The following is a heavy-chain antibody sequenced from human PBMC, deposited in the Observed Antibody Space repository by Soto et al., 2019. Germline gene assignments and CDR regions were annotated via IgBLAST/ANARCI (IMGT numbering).Heavy chain of an antibody. V-gene: IGHV1-46*01. CDR3: ARVGSQMIVAATDYFDY. Sequence: QVQLVQSGAEVKKPGASVKVSCKASGYTFSSYYMHWVRQAPGQGLEWMGVINPSGDSTNYAQKFQGRVTMTRDTSTSTVYLEVISLRSEDTAVYYCARVGSQMIVAATDYFDYWGQGTLVTVSS. J-gene: IGHJ4*02. D-gene: IGHD6-19*01. CDR1: GYTFSSYY. CDR2: INPSGDST.